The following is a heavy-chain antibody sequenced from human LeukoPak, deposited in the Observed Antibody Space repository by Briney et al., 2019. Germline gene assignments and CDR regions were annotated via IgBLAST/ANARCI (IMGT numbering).Heavy chain of an antibody. J-gene: IGHJ3*01. D-gene: IGHD2-2*01. Sequence: PGGSLRLSCTAPGFTFNNNAMSWVRQAPGKGLEWVSTINGGGDATEYTDSVKGRFTISRDNSKNTLYLKMNSLRPEDTAVYYCARCTASCYANAFDVWGQGTLLTVSS. CDR3: ARCTASCYANAFDV. V-gene: IGHV3-23*01. CDR1: GFTFNNNA. CDR2: INGGGDAT.